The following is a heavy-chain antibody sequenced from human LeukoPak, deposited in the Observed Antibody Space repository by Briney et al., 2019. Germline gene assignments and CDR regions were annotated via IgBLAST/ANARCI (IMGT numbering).Heavy chain of an antibody. D-gene: IGHD3-10*01. CDR2: TYYRSKWYN. V-gene: IGHV6-1*01. CDR3: ARRIYGSGSSGFDF. J-gene: IGHJ5*01. CDR1: GDSVSSNSAA. Sequence: SQTLSLTCAISGDSVSSNSAAWNWIRQSPSRGLEWLGRTYYRSKWYNDSALSVKSRIVINPGIAKNQFSLQLNSVTSEDTAVYYCARRIYGSGSSGFDFWGQGTLVTVSS.